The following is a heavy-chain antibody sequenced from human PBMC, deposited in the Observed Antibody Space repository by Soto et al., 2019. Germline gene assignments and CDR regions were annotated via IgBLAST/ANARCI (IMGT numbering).Heavy chain of an antibody. CDR3: ARQIYDSDTGPNFQYYFDS. J-gene: IGHJ4*02. CDR1: GYSFAGYW. CDR2: IDPNDFQT. V-gene: IGHV5-10-1*01. D-gene: IGHD3-22*01. Sequence: PGESLKISCKGSGYSFAGYWINWVRPKPGKGLEWMGRIDPNDFQTHFSPSFRGHVTISVTKSITTVFLQWSSLRASDTAMYYCARQIYDSDTGPNFQYYFDSWGQGTPVTVSS.